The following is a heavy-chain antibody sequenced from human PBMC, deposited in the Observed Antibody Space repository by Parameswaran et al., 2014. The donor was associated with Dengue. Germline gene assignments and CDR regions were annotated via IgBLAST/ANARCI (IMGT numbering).Heavy chain of an antibody. CDR2: INHSGST. J-gene: IGHJ4*02. V-gene: IGHV4-34*01. Sequence: RWIRQPPGKGLEWIGEINHSGSTNYNPSLKSRVTISVDTSKNQFSLKPSSVTAADTAVYYCASSDSSYFDYWGQGTLVTVSS. CDR3: ASSDSSYFDY. D-gene: IGHD3-22*01.